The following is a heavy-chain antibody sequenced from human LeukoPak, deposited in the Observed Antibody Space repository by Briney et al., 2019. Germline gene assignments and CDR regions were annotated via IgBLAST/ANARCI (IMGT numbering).Heavy chain of an antibody. CDR1: GFTFSDYY. D-gene: IGHD6-6*01. V-gene: IGHV3-11*04. Sequence: GGSLRLSCAASGFTFSDYYMSWIRQAPGKRLEWVSYISSSGSTIYYADSVKGRFTISRDNAKNSLYLQMNSLRAEDTAVYYCASTYGYSSSSNWFDPWGQGTLVTVSS. J-gene: IGHJ5*02. CDR2: ISSSGSTI. CDR3: ASTYGYSSSSNWFDP.